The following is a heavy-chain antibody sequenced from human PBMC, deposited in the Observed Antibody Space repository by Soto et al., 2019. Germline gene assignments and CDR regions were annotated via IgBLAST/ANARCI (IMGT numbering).Heavy chain of an antibody. Sequence: QVQLVQSGAEVKKPGASVKVSCKASGYAFGGYAISCVRQAPGQGLEWMGWVSAYSGHTDYAQNLQGRVSMTTETSTSTAYMELGSLTSDDTAVYYCARPSGSYGDYAWSLAYWGQGTLVTVSS. J-gene: IGHJ4*02. CDR3: ARPSGSYGDYAWSLAY. V-gene: IGHV1-18*04. CDR2: VSAYSGHT. D-gene: IGHD4-17*01. CDR1: GYAFGGYA.